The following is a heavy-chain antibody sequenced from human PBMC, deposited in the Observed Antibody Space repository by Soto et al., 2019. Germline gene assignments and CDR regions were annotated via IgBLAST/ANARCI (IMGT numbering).Heavy chain of an antibody. CDR3: ARDQPGYSYGYGLGY. CDR2: ISSSSSYI. V-gene: IGHV3-21*01. D-gene: IGHD5-18*01. J-gene: IGHJ4*02. Sequence: EVQLVESGGGLVKPGGSLRLSFAASGFTFGSYSMNWVRQAPGKGLEWVSSISSSSSYIYYADSGKGRFTISRDNAKNSLYLQMNSLRAEDTAVYYCARDQPGYSYGYGLGYWGQGTLVTVSS. CDR1: GFTFGSYS.